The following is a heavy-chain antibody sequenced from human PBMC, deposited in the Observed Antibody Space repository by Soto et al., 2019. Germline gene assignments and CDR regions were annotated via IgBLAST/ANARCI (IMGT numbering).Heavy chain of an antibody. CDR2: ISSSSSYI. D-gene: IGHD5-18*01. Sequence: PGGSLRLSCAASGFTVSSYSMNWVRQAPGKGLECVSSISSSSSYIYYADSVKGRFTISRDDSKNTAYLQMNSLRTEDTAVYYCTRHLDTASGEDFDYWGQGTLVTAPQ. CDR1: GFTVSSYS. CDR3: TRHLDTASGEDFDY. V-gene: IGHV3-21*04. J-gene: IGHJ4*02.